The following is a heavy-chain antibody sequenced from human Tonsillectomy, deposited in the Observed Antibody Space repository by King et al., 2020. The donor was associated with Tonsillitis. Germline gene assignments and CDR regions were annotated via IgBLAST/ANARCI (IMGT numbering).Heavy chain of an antibody. V-gene: IGHV4-38-2*01. CDR2: IYHSGST. CDR1: GYSISSGYY. Sequence: QLQESGPGLVKPSETLSLTCAVSGYSISSGYYWGWIRQPPGKGLEWIGSIYHSGSTYYNPSLKSRVTISVDTSKNQFSLKLSSVTAADTAVYYCASLDYDYGWGSYRYSERRGGDRYYFDYWGQGTLVTVSS. J-gene: IGHJ4*02. D-gene: IGHD3-16*02. CDR3: ASLDYDYGWGSYRYSERRGGDRYYFDY.